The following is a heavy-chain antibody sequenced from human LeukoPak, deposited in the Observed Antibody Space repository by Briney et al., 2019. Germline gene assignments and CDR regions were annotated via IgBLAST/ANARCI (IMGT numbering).Heavy chain of an antibody. CDR1: GFTFSNSA. V-gene: IGHV3-23*05. CDR3: AKYLPPSGYRFALDT. CDR2: LYLNDGAT. J-gene: IGHJ3*01. D-gene: IGHD5-12*01. Sequence: GGSLRLSCATSGFTFSNSAMAWVRQAPGKGLQWLSSLYLNDGATYYTDSVKGRFTISSDSFKTTLYLQMNGLSTGDTAVYYCAKYLPPSGYRFALDTWGQGTLVTVST.